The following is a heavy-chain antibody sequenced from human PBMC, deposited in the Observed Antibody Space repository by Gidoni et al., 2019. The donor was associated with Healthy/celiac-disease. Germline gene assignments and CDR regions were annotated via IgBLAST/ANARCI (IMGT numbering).Heavy chain of an antibody. CDR2: FDPEDGET. V-gene: IGHV1-24*01. Sequence: QVQLVQSGAEVKKPGPSVKVSCKVSGYTLTALSMPWVRQAPGKGLEWMGGFDPEDGETIYAQKFQGRVTMTEDTSTDTAYMELSSLRSEDTAVYYCATVRVGSGWYPGAFDIWGQGTMVTVSS. CDR3: ATVRVGSGWYPGAFDI. D-gene: IGHD6-19*01. CDR1: GYTLTALS. J-gene: IGHJ3*02.